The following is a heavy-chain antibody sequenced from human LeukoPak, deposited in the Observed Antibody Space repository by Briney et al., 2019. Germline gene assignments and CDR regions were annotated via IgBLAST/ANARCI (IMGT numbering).Heavy chain of an antibody. CDR2: IKEDGSEI. J-gene: IGHJ6*03. Sequence: GGSLRLSCTASGFNFSTYWMTWVRQVPGKGLEWVANIKEDGSEIYYVDAVKGRFSISRDNAKNSLYLQMNSLRAEDTAFYYCAREYSSEYKTYYYMDVWGKGTTVTVSS. D-gene: IGHD3-22*01. CDR3: AREYSSEYKTYYYMDV. V-gene: IGHV3-7*03. CDR1: GFNFSTYW.